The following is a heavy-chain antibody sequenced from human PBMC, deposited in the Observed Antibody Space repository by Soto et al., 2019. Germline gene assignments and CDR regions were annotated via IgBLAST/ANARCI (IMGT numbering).Heavy chain of an antibody. CDR1: GYSFTTYW. CDR2: IYPGDSDT. CDR3: ARHTPGYYYYGMDV. J-gene: IGHJ6*02. Sequence: GESLKISCKASGYSFTTYWVGWVRQMPGKGLEWMGIIYPGDSDTKYSPSLQGQVTISADKSISTAYLQWSSLKASDTAMYYCARHTPGYYYYGMDVWGQGTTVTVSS. V-gene: IGHV5-51*01.